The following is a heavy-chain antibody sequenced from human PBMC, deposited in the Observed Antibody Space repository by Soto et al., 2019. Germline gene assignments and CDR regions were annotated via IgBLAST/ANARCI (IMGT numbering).Heavy chain of an antibody. CDR3: AKHYYGSGSHRSYDY. Sequence: PGGSLRLSCAASGFTFSSYGMHWVRQAPGKGLEWVAVISYDGSNKYYADSVKGRFTISRDNSKNTLYLQMNSLRAEDTSVYYCAKHYYGSGSHRSYDYWAQGTLVTVSS. CDR1: GFTFSSYG. D-gene: IGHD3-10*01. CDR2: ISYDGSNK. V-gene: IGHV3-30*18. J-gene: IGHJ4*02.